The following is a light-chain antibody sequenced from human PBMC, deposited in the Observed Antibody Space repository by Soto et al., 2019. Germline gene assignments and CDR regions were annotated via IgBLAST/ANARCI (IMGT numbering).Light chain of an antibody. J-gene: IGKJ5*01. Sequence: ILLTQSPATLSLSPGERATLSCRASQTISTYLAWYQQKPGQAPSLLIYDASKRATGIPARFSGSGSGTDFTLTISSAEPEDFAVYYCQQGYNRPTFGQGSRLE. CDR3: QQGYNRPT. V-gene: IGKV3-11*01. CDR2: DAS. CDR1: QTISTY.